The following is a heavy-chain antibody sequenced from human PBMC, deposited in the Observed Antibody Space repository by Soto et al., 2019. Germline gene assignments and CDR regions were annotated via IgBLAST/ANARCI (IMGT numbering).Heavy chain of an antibody. Sequence: SVKVSCKASGGTFSSYAISWVRQAPGQGLEWMGGIIPIFGTANYAQKLQGRVTITADESTSTAYMELSSLRSEDTAVYYCARDHKTSRYCSGGSCYGPYYYYGMDVWGQGTTVTVSS. CDR2: IIPIFGTA. D-gene: IGHD2-15*01. CDR1: GGTFSSYA. V-gene: IGHV1-69*13. CDR3: ARDHKTSRYCSGGSCYGPYYYYGMDV. J-gene: IGHJ6*02.